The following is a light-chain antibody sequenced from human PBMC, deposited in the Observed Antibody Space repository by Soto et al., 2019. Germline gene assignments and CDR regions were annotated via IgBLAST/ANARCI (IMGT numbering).Light chain of an antibody. J-gene: IGKJ1*01. V-gene: IGKV1-33*01. CDR1: QNINNY. CDR3: QQYNSYSST. CDR2: DAS. Sequence: DIQMTQSPSSLSASVGYRVTITCQASQNINNYLNWYQQKPGRAPKLLIYDASNLEAGVPSRFRGSGSGTDFTLTISRLQPDDFATYYCQQYNSYSSTFGHGTKGDIK.